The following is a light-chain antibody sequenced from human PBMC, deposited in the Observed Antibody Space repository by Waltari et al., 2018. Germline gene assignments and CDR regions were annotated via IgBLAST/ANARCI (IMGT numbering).Light chain of an antibody. CDR1: MSRIPRNF. Sequence: NFMLTHPPPVSESPGKLVLISCTRSMSRIPRNFVQCYQQRPGSAPTPVIFEDNERPSGVPDRFSGSIDSSSNSASLTISGLRTEDEADYYCQSYDTTTHWVFGGGTKLTVL. J-gene: IGLJ3*02. CDR2: EDN. V-gene: IGLV6-57*03. CDR3: QSYDTTTHWV.